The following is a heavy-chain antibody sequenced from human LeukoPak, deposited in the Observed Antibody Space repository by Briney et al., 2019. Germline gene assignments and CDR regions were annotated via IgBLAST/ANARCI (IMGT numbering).Heavy chain of an antibody. J-gene: IGHJ4*02. V-gene: IGHV3-66*01. D-gene: IGHD2-2*01. CDR2: IYSGCST. Sequence: GGSLRLSCAASGFTVSSNYMSWVRQAPGKGLEWVSIIYSGCSTYYTDSVRGRFIISRDISKNTLYLQMNSLRAEDTAVYYCARVGDCGRASCYAIDYWGQGTLVTVSS. CDR3: ARVGDCGRASCYAIDY. CDR1: GFTVSSNY.